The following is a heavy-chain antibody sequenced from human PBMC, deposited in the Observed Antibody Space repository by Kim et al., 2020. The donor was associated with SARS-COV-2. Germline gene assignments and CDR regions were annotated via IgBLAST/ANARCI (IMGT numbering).Heavy chain of an antibody. J-gene: IGHJ6*02. Sequence: GESLKISCKGSGYSFTSYWISWVRQMPGKGLEWMGRIDPSDSYTNYSPSFQGHVTISADKSISTAYLQWSSLKASDTAMYYCARATDRSSWPYYYYYGMDVWGQGTTVTVSS. CDR2: IDPSDSYT. CDR1: GYSFTSYW. CDR3: ARATDRSSWPYYYYYGMDV. V-gene: IGHV5-10-1*01. D-gene: IGHD6-13*01.